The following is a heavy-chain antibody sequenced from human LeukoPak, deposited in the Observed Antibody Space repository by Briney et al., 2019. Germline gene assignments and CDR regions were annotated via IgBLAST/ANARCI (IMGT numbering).Heavy chain of an antibody. Sequence: ASVKVSCKASRGTFSSYAISWVRQAPGQGVEWMGGIIPIFGTANYAQKFQGRVTITADESTSTAYMELSSLRSEDTAVYYCAREEVGILTGYGGVNYYYYGMDVWGKGTTVTVSS. V-gene: IGHV1-69*13. CDR3: AREEVGILTGYGGVNYYYYGMDV. D-gene: IGHD3-9*01. CDR2: IIPIFGTA. J-gene: IGHJ6*04. CDR1: RGTFSSYA.